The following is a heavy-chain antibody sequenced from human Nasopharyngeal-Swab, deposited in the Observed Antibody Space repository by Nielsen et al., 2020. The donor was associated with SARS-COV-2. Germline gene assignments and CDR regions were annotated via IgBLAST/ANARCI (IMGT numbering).Heavy chain of an antibody. CDR3: ARDGADFWSGMGFDY. CDR1: GGSISSYY. J-gene: IGHJ4*02. D-gene: IGHD3-3*01. V-gene: IGHV4-4*07. CDR2: IYTSGSI. Sequence: SETLSLTCTVSGGSISSYYWSWIRQPAGKGLEWIGRIYTSGSINYNPSLKSRVTMSVDTSKNQFSLKLSSVTAADTAVYYCARDGADFWSGMGFDYWGQGTLVTVSS.